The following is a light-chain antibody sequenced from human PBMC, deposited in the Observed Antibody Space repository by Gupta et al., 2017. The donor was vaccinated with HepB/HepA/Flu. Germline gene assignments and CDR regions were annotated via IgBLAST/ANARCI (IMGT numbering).Light chain of an antibody. CDR2: AAS. Sequence: AIRMTQSPSSFSASTGDRVTITCRASQGISSYLAWYQQKPGKAPKLLIYAASTLQSGVPSRFSGSGSGTDFTLTISCLQSEDFAAYYCQQYYNSPPTFGQGTXVEIK. J-gene: IGKJ1*01. CDR1: QGISSY. CDR3: QQYYNSPPT. V-gene: IGKV1-8*01.